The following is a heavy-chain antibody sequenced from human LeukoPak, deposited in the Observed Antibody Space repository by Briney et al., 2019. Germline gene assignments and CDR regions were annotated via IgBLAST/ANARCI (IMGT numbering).Heavy chain of an antibody. V-gene: IGHV3-30*03. J-gene: IGHJ4*02. CDR1: GFTFSSYG. Sequence: PGGSLRLSCAASGFTFSSYGMHWVRQAPGKGLEWVAVISYDGSNKYYADSVKGRFTISRDNSKNTLYLQMTSLRAEDTAVYYCASDAGYFDYWGQGTLVTVSS. CDR2: ISYDGSNK. CDR3: ASDAGYFDY. D-gene: IGHD3-22*01.